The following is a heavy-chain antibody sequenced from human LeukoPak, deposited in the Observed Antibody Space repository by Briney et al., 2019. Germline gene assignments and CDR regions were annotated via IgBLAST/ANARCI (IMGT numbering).Heavy chain of an antibody. D-gene: IGHD3-10*01. Sequence: GASVKVSCKASGYTFTIYYIHFIRQAPGQGLEWMGWINPLSGGTKYAPKYQGRVNISRDTSIITAYMDVTRLTSDDTAVYYCARDRLNYSPSGKFDYWGQGTLITVSS. V-gene: IGHV1-2*02. J-gene: IGHJ4*02. CDR1: GYTFTIYY. CDR2: INPLSGGT. CDR3: ARDRLNYSPSGKFDY.